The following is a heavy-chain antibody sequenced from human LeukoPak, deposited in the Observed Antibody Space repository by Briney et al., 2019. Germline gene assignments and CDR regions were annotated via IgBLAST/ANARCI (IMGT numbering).Heavy chain of an antibody. V-gene: IGHV4-59*08. D-gene: IGHD5-18*01. CDR2: IYHNGNT. CDR1: GGSISSYY. Sequence: PSETLSLTCIVSGGSISSYYWSRIRQPPGKGLEWIGNIYHNGNTYYNPSLKSRVTISVDTSKKQFSLKLRTATAADTAVYYCARIEAVTRGYNHAYYFDYWGQGTLVTVSS. CDR3: ARIEAVTRGYNHAYYFDY. J-gene: IGHJ4*02.